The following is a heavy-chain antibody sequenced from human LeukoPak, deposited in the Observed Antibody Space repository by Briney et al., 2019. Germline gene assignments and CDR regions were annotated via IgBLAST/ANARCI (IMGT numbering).Heavy chain of an antibody. CDR2: ISYGGSNK. D-gene: IGHD5-18*01. CDR3: AKADTAMAPPDY. V-gene: IGHV3-30*18. J-gene: IGHJ4*02. Sequence: PGGSLRLSCAASGFTFSSYGMHWVRQAPGKGLQWVAVISYGGSNKYYADSVKGRFTISRDNSKNTLYLQMNSLRAEDTAVYYCAKADTAMAPPDYWGQGTLVTVSS. CDR1: GFTFSSYG.